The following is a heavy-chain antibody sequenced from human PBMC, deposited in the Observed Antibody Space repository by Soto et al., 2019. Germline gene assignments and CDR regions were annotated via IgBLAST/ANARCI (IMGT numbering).Heavy chain of an antibody. CDR2: INSDGSST. V-gene: IGHV3-74*01. Sequence: GGSLRLSCAASGFTFSSYWMHWVRQAPGKGLVWVSRINSDGSSTSYADSVKGRFTISRDNAKNTLYLQMNSLRAEDTAVYYCARVGPQRLWFGEFGAYYYYMDVWGKGTTVTVSS. J-gene: IGHJ6*03. CDR1: GFTFSSYW. D-gene: IGHD3-10*01. CDR3: ARVGPQRLWFGEFGAYYYYMDV.